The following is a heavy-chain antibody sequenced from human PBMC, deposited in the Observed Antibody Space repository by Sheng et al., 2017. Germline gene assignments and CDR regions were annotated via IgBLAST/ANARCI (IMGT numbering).Heavy chain of an antibody. Sequence: QLQLQESGPGLVKPSETLSLTCTVSGGSISSSSYYWGWIRQPPGKGLEWIGSIYYSGSTYYNPSLKSRVTISVDTSKNQFSLKLSSVTAADTAVYYCARTPXRALWFGELLPYYFDYWGQGTLVTVSS. CDR3: ARTPXRALWFGELLPYYFDY. D-gene: IGHD3-10*01. V-gene: IGHV4-39*07. J-gene: IGHJ4*02. CDR1: GGSISSSSYY. CDR2: IYYSGST.